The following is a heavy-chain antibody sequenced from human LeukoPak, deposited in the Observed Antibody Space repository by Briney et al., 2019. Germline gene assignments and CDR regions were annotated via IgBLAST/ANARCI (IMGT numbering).Heavy chain of an antibody. D-gene: IGHD1-26*01. CDR2: ISSSGSTI. V-gene: IGHV3-11*01. Sequence: GGSLRLSCAASGFTFSDYYMSWIRQAPGKGLEWVSYISSSGSTIYYADSVKGRFTISRDNAKSSLYLQMNSLRAEDTAVYYCARVRGSYSRGTYYFDYWGQGTLVTVSS. CDR1: GFTFSDYY. J-gene: IGHJ4*02. CDR3: ARVRGSYSRGTYYFDY.